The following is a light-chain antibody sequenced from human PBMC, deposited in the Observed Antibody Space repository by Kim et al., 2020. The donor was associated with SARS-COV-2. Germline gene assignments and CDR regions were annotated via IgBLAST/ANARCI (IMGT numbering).Light chain of an antibody. CDR1: SGHSSYA. CDR3: QTWGTGIRV. J-gene: IGLJ3*02. CDR2: VNSDGSH. V-gene: IGLV4-69*01. Sequence: SVQLTGTLSSGHSSYAIAWHQQQPEKGPRYLMKVNSDGSHSKGDGIPDRFSGSSSGAERYLTISSLQSEDEADYYCQTWGTGIRVFGGGTQLTVL.